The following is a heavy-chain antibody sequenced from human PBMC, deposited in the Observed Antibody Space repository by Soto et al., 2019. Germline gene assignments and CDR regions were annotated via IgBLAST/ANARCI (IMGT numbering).Heavy chain of an antibody. D-gene: IGHD3-16*01. V-gene: IGHV3-21*02. CDR3: VRSPKIGVRGAF. CDR1: GFSFSAYN. Sequence: VQLEQSGSEVKKSGWSLRLSCIGSGFSFSAYNMNWVRQAPGKGLEWVSSIKVGSSRIYQPDSMKGRFTISRDDARNSVYLQINSLRAEDTALYFCVRSPKIGVRGAFWGRGTQVTVSS. CDR2: IKVGSSRI. J-gene: IGHJ1*01.